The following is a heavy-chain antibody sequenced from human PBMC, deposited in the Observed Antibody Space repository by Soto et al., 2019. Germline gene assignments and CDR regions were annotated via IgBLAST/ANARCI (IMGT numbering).Heavy chain of an antibody. CDR3: AQDRSGCFPFYYGMDV. J-gene: IGHJ6*02. CDR1: GFTLSIYE. CDR2: ISSSGGTI. V-gene: IGHV3-48*03. Sequence: GGSLRLSCAASGFTLSIYEMNWVRQAPGKGLEWVSYISSSGGTIYYADSVKGRFTISRDNSNATLYLQMNTVRAEDTAVYYCAQDRSGCFPFYYGMDVWGQGTTVTVSS. D-gene: IGHD1-26*01.